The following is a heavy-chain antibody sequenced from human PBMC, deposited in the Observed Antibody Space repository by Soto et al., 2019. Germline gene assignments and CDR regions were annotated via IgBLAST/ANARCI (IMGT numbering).Heavy chain of an antibody. CDR2: IRGSGGST. D-gene: IGHD3-16*01. CDR1: GFTFSSYA. J-gene: IGHJ4*02. CDR3: AKVTLDRTYDYVWGSLTAHFDY. Sequence: GGSLRLSCAASGFTFSSYAMSWVRQAPGKGLEWVSAIRGSGGSTYYADSVKGRFTISRDNSKNTLYLQMNSLRAEDTAVYYCAKVTLDRTYDYVWGSLTAHFDYWGQGTLVTVSS. V-gene: IGHV3-23*01.